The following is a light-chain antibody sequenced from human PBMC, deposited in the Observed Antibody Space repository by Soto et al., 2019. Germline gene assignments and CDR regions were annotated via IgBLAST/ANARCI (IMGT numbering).Light chain of an antibody. J-gene: IGLJ2*01. CDR3: SSYTTTRTVV. Sequence: QSALTQPASVSGSPGQSITISCTGTSSDIGGFNYVSWYQHHPGKAPKLMIHNVSSRPSGVCDRFSGSKSGYTASLTISGLQAEDEADYYCSSYTTTRTVVFGGGTKLTVL. V-gene: IGLV2-14*03. CDR2: NVS. CDR1: SSDIGGFNY.